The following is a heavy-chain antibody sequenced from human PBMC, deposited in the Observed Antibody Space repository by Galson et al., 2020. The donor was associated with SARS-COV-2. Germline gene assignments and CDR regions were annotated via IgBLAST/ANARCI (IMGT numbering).Heavy chain of an antibody. Sequence: GGSLRLSCAASGFTVSKNYMSWVRQAPGKGLEWVAFIYRGGSTYYADSVKGRFTISRDNSKNTLYLQMNSLRAEDTAMYYCARGGDGNNYLYFFDYWGQGTLVTVSS. CDR1: GFTVSKNY. CDR3: ARGGDGNNYLYFFDY. J-gene: IGHJ4*02. V-gene: IGHV3-53*01. D-gene: IGHD1-1*01. CDR2: IYRGGST.